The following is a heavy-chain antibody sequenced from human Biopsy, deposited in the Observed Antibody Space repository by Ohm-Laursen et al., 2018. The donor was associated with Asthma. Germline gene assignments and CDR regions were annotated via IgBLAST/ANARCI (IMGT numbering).Heavy chain of an antibody. D-gene: IGHD3-3*01. CDR2: IYYSGST. J-gene: IGHJ5*02. CDR1: GGSISSSSYY. CDR3: ARFTASITIFGVVNNWFDP. Sequence: SETLSLTCTVSGGSISSSSYYWGWIRQPPGKGLEWIGSIYYSGSTYYNPSLKSRVTISVDTSKNQFSLKLRSVTAADTAVYYCARFTASITIFGVVNNWFDPWGQGTLVTVSS. V-gene: IGHV4-39*01.